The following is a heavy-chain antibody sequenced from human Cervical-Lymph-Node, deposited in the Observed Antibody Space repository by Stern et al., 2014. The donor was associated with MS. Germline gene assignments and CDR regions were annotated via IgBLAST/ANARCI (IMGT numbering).Heavy chain of an antibody. Sequence: QVQLVESGPGLVKPSPTLSLTCTISGGSINSYYWSWIRQHPGKGLEWIGYIYYSGYTYYNPSLENRVVISVDASKNQFSLKLTSVTAADTAVYYCARDATKPTPGYFDLWGRGTLVTVSS. CDR3: ARDATKPTPGYFDL. V-gene: IGHV4-31*03. CDR2: IYYSGYT. D-gene: IGHD2-8*01. CDR1: GGSINSYY. J-gene: IGHJ2*01.